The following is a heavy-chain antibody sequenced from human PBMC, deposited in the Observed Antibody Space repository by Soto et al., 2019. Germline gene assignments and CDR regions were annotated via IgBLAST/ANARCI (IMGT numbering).Heavy chain of an antibody. CDR1: GFTFSTYT. J-gene: IGHJ4*02. D-gene: IGHD6-6*01. CDR3: ARFRGSIAALYFDH. Sequence: EVQLVESGGGLVQPGGSLRLSCVASGFTFSTYTMNWVRQAPGKGLEWVSYISSSSSTIYYADSVKGRFTISRDNAKNSLYLQMNSLRDEDTAVYYCARFRGSIAALYFDHWGQGNLVTVSS. CDR2: ISSSSSTI. V-gene: IGHV3-48*02.